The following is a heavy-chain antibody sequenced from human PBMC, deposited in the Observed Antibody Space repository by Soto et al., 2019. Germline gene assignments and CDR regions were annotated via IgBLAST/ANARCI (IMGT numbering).Heavy chain of an antibody. V-gene: IGHV4-39*01. CDR3: ARQGEDIVVVVAATDDYYFDY. J-gene: IGHJ4*02. CDR2: IYYSGST. Sequence: SETLSLTCTVSGGSISSSSYYWGWIRQPPGKGLEWIGSIYYSGSTYYNPSLKSRVTISVDTSKNQFSLKLSSVTAADTAVYYCARQGEDIVVVVAATDDYYFDYWGQGTLVTVSS. CDR1: GGSISSSSYY. D-gene: IGHD2-15*01.